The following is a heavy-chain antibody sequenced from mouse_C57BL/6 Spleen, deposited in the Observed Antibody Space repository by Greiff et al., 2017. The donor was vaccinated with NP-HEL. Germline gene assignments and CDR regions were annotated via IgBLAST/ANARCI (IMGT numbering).Heavy chain of an antibody. D-gene: IGHD1-1*01. J-gene: IGHJ4*01. CDR1: GYTFTDYN. CDR3: APDYGSSYAMDY. V-gene: IGHV1-22*01. CDR2: INPNNGGT. Sequence: VQLQQSGPELVKPGASVKMSCKASGYTFTDYNMHWVKQSHGKSLEWIGYINPNNGGTSYNQKFKGKATLTVNKSSSTAYMELRSLTSEDSAVYYCAPDYGSSYAMDYWGQGTSVTVSS.